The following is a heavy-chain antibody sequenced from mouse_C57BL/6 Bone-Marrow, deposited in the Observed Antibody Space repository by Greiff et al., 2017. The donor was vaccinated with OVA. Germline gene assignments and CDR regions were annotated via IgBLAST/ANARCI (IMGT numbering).Heavy chain of an antibody. CDR1: GFTIKNTY. J-gene: IGHJ3*01. CDR3: AGPYYYGSSYLCAY. V-gene: IGHV14-3*01. CDR2: IVPANGNT. Sequence: EVQLQQSVAELVRPGASVKLSCTASGFTIKNTYMHWVKQRPKQGLEWIGRIVPANGNTKYDPKFQGKATITADTSSNTAYLQLSSLTSEDTAIYCCAGPYYYGSSYLCAYWGQGTLVTVAA. D-gene: IGHD1-1*01.